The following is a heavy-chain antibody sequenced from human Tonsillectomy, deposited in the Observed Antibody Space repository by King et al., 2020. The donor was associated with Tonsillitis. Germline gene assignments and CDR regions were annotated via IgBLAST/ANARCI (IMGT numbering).Heavy chain of an antibody. CDR3: ARRGLSSSWYFHFDY. Sequence: VQLVQSGAEVKKPGESLKISCQGSGYSFTSYWIGWVRQMPGKGLEWMGIIYPGDSDTRYSPSFQGQVTISADKSISTAYLQWSSLKASDTAMYYCARRGLSSSWYFHFDYWGQGTLVTVSS. V-gene: IGHV5-51*03. CDR1: GYSFTSYW. J-gene: IGHJ4*02. CDR2: IYPGDSDT. D-gene: IGHD6-13*01.